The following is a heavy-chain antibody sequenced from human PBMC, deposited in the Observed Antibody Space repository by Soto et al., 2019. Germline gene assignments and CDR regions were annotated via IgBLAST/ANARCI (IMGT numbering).Heavy chain of an antibody. J-gene: IGHJ6*02. CDR3: ARGGHDFWSGYNYGMDV. V-gene: IGHV4-30-2*01. CDR1: GGSISSCGYS. Sequence: SETLSLTCAVSGGSISSCGYSWSWIRQPPVKGLEWIGYIYHSGSTYYNPSLKSRVTISVDRSKNQFSLKLSSVTAADTAVYYCARGGHDFWSGYNYGMDVWGQGTTVNVSS. D-gene: IGHD3-3*01. CDR2: IYHSGST.